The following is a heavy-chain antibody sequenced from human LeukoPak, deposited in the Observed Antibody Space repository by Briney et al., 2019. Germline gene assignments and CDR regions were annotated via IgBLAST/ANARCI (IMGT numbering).Heavy chain of an antibody. Sequence: PSETLSLTCTVSGGSISTYYWSWIRQPPGKGLEWIGNIYYSGLTKYNPSLKSRVTISVDTSKNQFSLKLRSETAADTAVYYCARGLEGFFDYRGQGTLVTVSS. CDR1: GGSISTYY. CDR2: IYYSGLT. CDR3: ARGLEGFFDY. D-gene: IGHD3-16*01. J-gene: IGHJ4*02. V-gene: IGHV4-59*01.